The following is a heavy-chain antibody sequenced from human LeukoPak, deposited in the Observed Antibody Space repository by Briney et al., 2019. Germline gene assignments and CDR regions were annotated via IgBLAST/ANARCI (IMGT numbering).Heavy chain of an antibody. D-gene: IGHD3-16*02. J-gene: IGHJ4*02. V-gene: IGHV1-18*01. CDR2: ISVYTGNT. CDR1: GYTFSSYG. Sequence: GASVKVSCKASGYTFSSYGISWVRQAPGQELEWMVWISVYTGNTNYAQKFQGRLIVTTDTSTSTAHMELRSLTSDDTAVYYCARDQYDSVWGSHRPYFDYWGQGTLVTVSS. CDR3: ARDQYDSVWGSHRPYFDY.